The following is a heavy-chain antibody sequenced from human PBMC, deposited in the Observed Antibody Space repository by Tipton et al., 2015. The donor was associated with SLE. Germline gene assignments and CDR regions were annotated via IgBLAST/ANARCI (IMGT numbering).Heavy chain of an antibody. V-gene: IGHV4-4*07. CDR2: MYASGST. J-gene: IGHJ4*02. Sequence: TLSLTCTVSDGSITDYYWTWIRQPAGEGLEWIGRMYASGSTNYNPSLRSRAAMSLDTSKNQFSLNLTSVTAADTAVYYCAGEPESYYGDTKGDYWGQGALVTVSS. D-gene: IGHD3-10*01. CDR1: DGSITDYY. CDR3: AGEPESYYGDTKGDY.